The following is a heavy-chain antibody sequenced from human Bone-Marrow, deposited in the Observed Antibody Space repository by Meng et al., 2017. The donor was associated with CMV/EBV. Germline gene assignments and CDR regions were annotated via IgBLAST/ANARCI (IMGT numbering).Heavy chain of an antibody. CDR3: ASSPDDSSGYYPPNWFDP. Sequence: SETLSLTCTVSGGSISSYYWSWIRQPPGKGLEWIGYIYYSGSTNYNPSLKSRVTISVDTSKNQFSLKLSSVTAADTAVYYCASSPDDSSGYYPPNWFDPWGQGTRVTVSS. D-gene: IGHD3-22*01. J-gene: IGHJ5*02. V-gene: IGHV4-59*01. CDR2: IYYSGST. CDR1: GGSISSYY.